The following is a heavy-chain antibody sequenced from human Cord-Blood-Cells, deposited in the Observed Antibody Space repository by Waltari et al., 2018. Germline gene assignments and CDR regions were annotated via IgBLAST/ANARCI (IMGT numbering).Heavy chain of an antibody. V-gene: IGHV1-3*01. CDR1: GYTFTSYA. Sequence: QVQLVQSGAEGKKPGASVKVSCKASGYTFTSYAMHWVRQALGQRLEWMGWINAGNGNTKYSQKFQGRVTITRDTSASTAYMELSSLRSEDTAVYYCARGPSRRKDGYNYAFDIWGQGTMVTVSS. CDR3: ARGPSRRKDGYNYAFDI. CDR2: INAGNGNT. J-gene: IGHJ3*02. D-gene: IGHD5-12*01.